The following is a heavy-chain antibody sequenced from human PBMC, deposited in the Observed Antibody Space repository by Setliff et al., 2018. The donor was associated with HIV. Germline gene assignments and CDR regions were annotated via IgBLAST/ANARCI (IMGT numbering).Heavy chain of an antibody. CDR2: INTKTGHP. CDR1: GYTFTGHA. D-gene: IGHD2-21*02. V-gene: IGHV7-4-1*02. J-gene: IGHJ4*02. CDR3: ARDDNYVTAETRDFDY. Sequence: GASVKVSCKASGYTFTGHAMNWVRQAPGQGLEWMGWINTKTGHPTYAQGFTGRFVFSLDTSINTAHLQISSLKAEDTAMYYCARDDNYVTAETRDFDYWGQGTLVTVSS.